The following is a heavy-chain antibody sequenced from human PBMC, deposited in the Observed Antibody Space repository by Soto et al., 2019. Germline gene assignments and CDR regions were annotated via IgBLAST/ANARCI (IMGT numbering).Heavy chain of an antibody. V-gene: IGHV3-9*01. CDR1: GFTFDDYA. CDR2: ISWNSGSI. CDR3: AARNFGLGWFTGFDY. D-gene: IGHD3-3*01. Sequence: GGSLRLSCAASGFTFDDYAMHWVRQAPGKGLEWVSGISWNSGSIGYADSVKGRFTISRDNAKNSLYLQMNSLRTEDTALYYCAARNFGLGWFTGFDYWGQGTLVTVSS. J-gene: IGHJ4*02.